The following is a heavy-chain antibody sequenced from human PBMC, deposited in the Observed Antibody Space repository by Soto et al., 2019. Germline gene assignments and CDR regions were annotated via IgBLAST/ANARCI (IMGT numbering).Heavy chain of an antibody. CDR1: GGSVSSGDYF. Sequence: SETLSLTCTVSGGSVSSGDYFWSWLRQSPGKRLEWIAYIYYSGSTNYNPSLKSRATISVDTSKSQVSLTLTSMTAADAALYYCARSPNYYYYSFDVWGQGTAVTV. CDR2: IYYSGST. CDR3: ARSPNYYYYSFDV. J-gene: IGHJ6*02. V-gene: IGHV4-61*08. D-gene: IGHD3-10*01.